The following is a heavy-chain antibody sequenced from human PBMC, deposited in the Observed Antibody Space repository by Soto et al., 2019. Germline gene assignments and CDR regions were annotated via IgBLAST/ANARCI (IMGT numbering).Heavy chain of an antibody. V-gene: IGHV1-18*01. J-gene: IGHJ5*02. D-gene: IGHD1-20*01. Sequence: QIQLVQSGAEVKKPGASVKVSCKASGYTFTNYGVSWVRQAPGQELEWMGWISTYNGNTNYAQKFQGRVTMTXXTXSXXAYMELRSLRSDDTAVYYCARDRANAITTVSWFDPWGQGTLVTVSS. CDR1: GYTFTNYG. CDR2: ISTYNGNT. CDR3: ARDRANAITTVSWFDP.